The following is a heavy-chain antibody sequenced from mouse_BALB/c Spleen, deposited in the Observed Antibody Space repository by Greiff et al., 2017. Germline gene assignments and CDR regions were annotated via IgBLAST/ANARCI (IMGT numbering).Heavy chain of an antibody. V-gene: IGHV1-18*01. Sequence: VQLKQSGPELVKPGASVKIPCKASGYTFTDYNMDWVKQSHGKSLEWIGDINPNNGGTIYNQKFKGKATLTVDKSSSTAYMELRSLTSEDTAVYYCARFLRLRGKDYAMDYWGQGTSVTVSS. CDR1: GYTFTDYN. CDR3: ARFLRLRGKDYAMDY. J-gene: IGHJ4*01. CDR2: INPNNGGT. D-gene: IGHD1-2*01.